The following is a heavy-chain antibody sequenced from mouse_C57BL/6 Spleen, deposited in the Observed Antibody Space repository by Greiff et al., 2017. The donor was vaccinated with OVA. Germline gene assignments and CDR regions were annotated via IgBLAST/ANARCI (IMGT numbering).Heavy chain of an antibody. CDR2: IYPSDSET. V-gene: IGHV1-61*01. CDR1: GYTFTSYW. D-gene: IGHD2-1*01. Sequence: QVHVKQPGAELVRPGSSVKLSCKASGYTFTSYWMDWVKQRPGQGLEWIGNIYPSDSETHYNQQFKDKATLTVDKSSSTAYMQLSSLTSEDSAVYYCARSGSIYYGNLGLYFDYWGQGTTLTVSS. CDR3: ARSGSIYYGNLGLYFDY. J-gene: IGHJ2*01.